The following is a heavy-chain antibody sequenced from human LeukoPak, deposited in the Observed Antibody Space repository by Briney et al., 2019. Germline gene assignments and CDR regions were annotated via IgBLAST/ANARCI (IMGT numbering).Heavy chain of an antibody. J-gene: IGHJ5*02. Sequence: GASVKVSCKASGYTFTGYYMHWVRQAPGQGLEWMGWINPNSGGTNYAQKFQGRVTMTRDTSISTAYMELSRLRSDDTAVYYCARAVRGVIESLPWFDPWGQGTLVTVSS. D-gene: IGHD3-10*01. CDR1: GYTFTGYY. V-gene: IGHV1-2*02. CDR2: INPNSGGT. CDR3: ARAVRGVIESLPWFDP.